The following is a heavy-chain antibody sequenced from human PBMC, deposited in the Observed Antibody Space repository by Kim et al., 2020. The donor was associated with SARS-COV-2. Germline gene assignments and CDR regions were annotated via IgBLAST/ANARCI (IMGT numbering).Heavy chain of an antibody. Sequence: SVKVSCKASGYTFTSYAMHWVRQAPGQRLEWMGWINAGNGNTKYSQKFQGRVTITRDTSASTAYMELSSLRSEDTAVYYCARLYSGYDWGGVLPYWGQGTLVTVSS. J-gene: IGHJ4*02. D-gene: IGHD5-12*01. CDR3: ARLYSGYDWGGVLPY. CDR1: GYTFTSYA. V-gene: IGHV1-3*01. CDR2: INAGNGNT.